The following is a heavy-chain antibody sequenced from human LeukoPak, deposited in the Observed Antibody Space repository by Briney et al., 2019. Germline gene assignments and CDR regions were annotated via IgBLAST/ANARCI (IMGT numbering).Heavy chain of an antibody. CDR1: GGSISSYY. D-gene: IGHD3-22*01. J-gene: IGHJ3*02. Sequence: SETLSLTCTVSGGSISSYYWSWIRQPPGKGLEWIGYIYYSGSTNYNPSLKSRVTISVDTSKNQFSLKLSSVTAADTAVYYCARGVGLTYYYDSSGDIWRQGTMVTVSS. CDR3: ARGVGLTYYYDSSGDI. V-gene: IGHV4-59*01. CDR2: IYYSGST.